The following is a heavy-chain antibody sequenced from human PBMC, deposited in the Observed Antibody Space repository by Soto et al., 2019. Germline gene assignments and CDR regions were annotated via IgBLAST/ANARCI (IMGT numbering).Heavy chain of an antibody. CDR1: GGTFSSYA. CDR3: ARGAPYCSGGSCMLLDY. Sequence: SVKVSCKASGGTFSSYAISWVRQAPGQGLEWMGGIIPIFGTANYAQKFQGRVTITADESTSTAYMELSSLRSEDTAVYYCARGAPYCSGGSCMLLDYWGQGTLVTVS. V-gene: IGHV1-69*13. J-gene: IGHJ4*02. CDR2: IIPIFGTA. D-gene: IGHD2-15*01.